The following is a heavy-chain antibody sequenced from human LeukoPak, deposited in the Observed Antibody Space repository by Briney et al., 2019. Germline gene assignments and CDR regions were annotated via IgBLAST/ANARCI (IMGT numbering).Heavy chain of an antibody. CDR1: GFTFSSYS. V-gene: IGHV3-21*01. CDR3: ARASSWIHLWSL. CDR2: ISSSSSYI. J-gene: IGHJ4*02. Sequence: TGGSLRLSCAASGFTFSSYSMNWVRQAPGKGLEWVSSISSSSSYIYYADSVKGRFTISRDNAKNSLYLQMNSLRAEDTAVYYCARASSWIHLWSLWGQGTLVTVSS. D-gene: IGHD5-18*01.